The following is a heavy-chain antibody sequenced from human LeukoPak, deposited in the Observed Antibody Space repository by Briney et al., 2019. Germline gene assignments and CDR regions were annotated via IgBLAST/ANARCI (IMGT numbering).Heavy chain of an antibody. V-gene: IGHV4-39*01. CDR2: IYYSGST. D-gene: IGHD3-10*01. J-gene: IGHJ5*02. CDR1: GGSISSNSYY. CDR3: ARNRYYYGSGDYGVPNWFDP. Sequence: PSETLSLTCTVSGGSISSNSYYWGWIRQPPGKGLEWIGSIYYSGSTYYNPSLKSRVTISVDTSKNQFSLKLRSVTAADTAVYSCARNRYYYGSGDYGVPNWFDPWGQGTLVTVSS.